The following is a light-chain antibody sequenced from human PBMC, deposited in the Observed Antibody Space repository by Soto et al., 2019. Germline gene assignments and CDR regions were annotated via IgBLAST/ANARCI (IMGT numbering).Light chain of an antibody. Sequence: EVVMTQSPATLSVSPGERATLSCRASQSVSSNLAWYQQKPGQAPRLLIYGASTRATGIPARFSGSGSGTEFTLTISRLQSEDCAVYYCQQYNNWPPWTFGQGTTVEIK. CDR2: GAS. CDR1: QSVSSN. CDR3: QQYNNWPPWT. V-gene: IGKV3-15*01. J-gene: IGKJ1*01.